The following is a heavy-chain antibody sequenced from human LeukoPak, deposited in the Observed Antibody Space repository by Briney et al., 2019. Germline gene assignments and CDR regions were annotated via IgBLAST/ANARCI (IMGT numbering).Heavy chain of an antibody. Sequence: GGSLRLSCAASGFTFSSYSMNWVRQAPGKGLEWVSSISSSSSYIYYADSVKGRFTISRDNAKNSLYLQMNSLRAEDTAVYYCARRRATIAAAGTGLDFDYWGQGNLVTVSS. CDR2: ISSSSSYI. J-gene: IGHJ4*02. V-gene: IGHV3-21*01. D-gene: IGHD6-13*01. CDR1: GFTFSSYS. CDR3: ARRRATIAAAGTGLDFDY.